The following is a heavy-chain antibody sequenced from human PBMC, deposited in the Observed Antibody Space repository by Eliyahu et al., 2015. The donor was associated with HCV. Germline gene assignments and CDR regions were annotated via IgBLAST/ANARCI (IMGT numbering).Heavy chain of an antibody. V-gene: IGHV1-46*01. CDR1: GYTFTSYY. D-gene: IGHD5-18*01. CDR2: INPSGGST. CDR3: ARDGYSYGYCVY. J-gene: IGHJ4*02. Sequence: QVQLVQSGAEVKKPGASVKVSCKASGYTFTSYYMHXVRQAPGQGLEWMGIINPSGGSTSYAQKFQGRVTMTRDTSTSTVYMELSSLRSEDTAVYYCARDGYSYGYCVYWGQGTLVTVSS.